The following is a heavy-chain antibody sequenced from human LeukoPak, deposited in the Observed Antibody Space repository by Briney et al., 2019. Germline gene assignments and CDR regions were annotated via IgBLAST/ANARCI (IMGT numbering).Heavy chain of an antibody. CDR1: GFTFSSYA. D-gene: IGHD5-24*01. J-gene: IGHJ4*02. Sequence: GGSVRLSCAASGFTFSSYAMSWVRQAPGEGLEWVSAISGSGGSTYYPDSVKGRFTISRDNSTNTLYLQINSLRAEHTALYYCAKDPDGYPYYFAYWGQATLLTVSS. CDR2: ISGSGGST. V-gene: IGHV3-23*01. CDR3: AKDPDGYPYYFAY.